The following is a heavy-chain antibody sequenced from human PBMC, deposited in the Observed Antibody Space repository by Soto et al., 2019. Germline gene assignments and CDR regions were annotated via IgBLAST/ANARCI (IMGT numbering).Heavy chain of an antibody. CDR2: INPSGGST. D-gene: IGHD3-10*01. V-gene: IGHV1-46*01. J-gene: IGHJ5*02. CDR3: ARDRHRYYGSGSNNWFDP. CDR1: GYTFTSYY. Sequence: ASVKVSCKASGYTFTSYYMHWVRQAPGQGLEWMGIINPSGGSTSYAQKFQGRVTMTRDTSTSTVYMELSSLRSEDTAVYYCARDRHRYYGSGSNNWFDPWGQGTPVTVSS.